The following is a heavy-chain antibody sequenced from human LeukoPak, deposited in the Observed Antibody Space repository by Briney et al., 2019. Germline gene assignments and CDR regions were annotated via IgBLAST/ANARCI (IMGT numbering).Heavy chain of an antibody. D-gene: IGHD4-17*01. J-gene: IGHJ6*03. V-gene: IGHV4-34*01. CDR2: INHSGST. CDR3: ARRPPVTTVTTHYMDV. CDR1: GGSFSGYY. Sequence: PSETLSLTCAVYGGSFSGYYWSWIRQPPGKGLEWIGEINHSGSTNYNPSLKSRVTISVDTSKNQFSLKLSSVTAADTAVYYCARRPPVTTVTTHYMDVWGKGTTVTISS.